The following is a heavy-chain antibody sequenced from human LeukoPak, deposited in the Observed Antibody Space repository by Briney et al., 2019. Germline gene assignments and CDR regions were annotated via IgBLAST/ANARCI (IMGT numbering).Heavy chain of an antibody. CDR1: GFTFSSYG. D-gene: IGHD3-10*01. CDR2: IWYDGSNK. CDR3: AREGIPMVQGAVDY. J-gene: IGHJ4*02. V-gene: IGHV3-33*01. Sequence: PGGSLRLSCAASGFTFSSYGMHWVRQAPGKGLEWVAVIWYDGSNKYYADSVKGRFTISRDNSKNTLYLQMNSLRAEDTAVYYCAREGIPMVQGAVDYWGQGTLVTVSS.